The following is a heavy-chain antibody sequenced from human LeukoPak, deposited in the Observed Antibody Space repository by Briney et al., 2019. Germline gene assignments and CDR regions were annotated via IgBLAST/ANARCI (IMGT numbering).Heavy chain of an antibody. CDR3: ARRSGSYYEDYYYYYMDV. J-gene: IGHJ6*03. Sequence: GGSLRPSCPASGFTFSSYEMNWVRPAQGKGLEWDSYINSSGRTIYFAASVKGRFTISTDNAKNSLYLQMNSLRAEDTAVYYCARRSGSYYEDYYYYYMDVWGKGTTVTVSS. CDR1: GFTFSSYE. CDR2: INSSGRTI. D-gene: IGHD1-26*01. V-gene: IGHV3-48*03.